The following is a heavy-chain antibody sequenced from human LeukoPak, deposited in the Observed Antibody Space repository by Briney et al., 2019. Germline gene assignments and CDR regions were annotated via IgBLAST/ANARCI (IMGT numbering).Heavy chain of an antibody. D-gene: IGHD4-17*01. Sequence: SETLSLTCAVYGGSFSGYYWSWIRQPPGKGLEWIGEINHSGSTNYNPSLKSRVTISVDTSKNQFSLKLSSVTAADTAVYYCARGSTDHGDPNFDYWGQGTLVTVSS. V-gene: IGHV4-34*01. CDR2: INHSGST. CDR3: ARGSTDHGDPNFDY. J-gene: IGHJ4*02. CDR1: GGSFSGYY.